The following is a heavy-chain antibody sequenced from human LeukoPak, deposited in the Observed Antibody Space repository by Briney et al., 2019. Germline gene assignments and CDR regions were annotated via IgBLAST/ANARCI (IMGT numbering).Heavy chain of an antibody. CDR3: ARDRWFDP. CDR1: GGSFGDSY. CDR2: IYDSGST. J-gene: IGHJ5*02. V-gene: IGHV4-59*01. Sequence: SETLSLTCTVSGGSFGDSYWSWIRQPPGKGLEWIGYIYDSGSTNYNPSLKSRVTISVDTSKNQFSLKMNSVTAADTAVYYCARDRWFDPWGQGTLVTVSS.